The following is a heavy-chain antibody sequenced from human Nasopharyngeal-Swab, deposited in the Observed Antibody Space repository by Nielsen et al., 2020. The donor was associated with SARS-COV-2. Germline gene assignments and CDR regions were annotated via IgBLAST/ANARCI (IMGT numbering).Heavy chain of an antibody. CDR2: LYGNGST. Sequence: GGSLRLSCAASGFTVSSNHMNWVRQAPGKGLEWVSVLYGNGSTSYADSVKGRFTISRDNSKNTLYLQMNSLRAEDTAVYYCARDQIGESLSYWGQGTLVTVSS. CDR3: ARDQIGESLSY. D-gene: IGHD3-10*01. CDR1: GFTVSSNH. V-gene: IGHV3-53*01. J-gene: IGHJ4*02.